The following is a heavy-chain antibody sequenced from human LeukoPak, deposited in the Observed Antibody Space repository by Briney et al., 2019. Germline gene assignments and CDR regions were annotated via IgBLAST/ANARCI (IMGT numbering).Heavy chain of an antibody. V-gene: IGHV3-30*04. CDR2: ISHDGRSD. D-gene: IGHD2-21*02. CDR1: GFTFSNYA. J-gene: IGHJ6*02. CDR3: ARPPREVVTYYHGLDV. Sequence: GGSLRHSCAASGFTFSNYALHWVRQAPGKGLEWVAVISHDGRSDYLADSVKGRFTISRDNSKNTLYLQMNSLRVEDSAMYFCARPPREVVTYYHGLDVWGQGATVIVSS.